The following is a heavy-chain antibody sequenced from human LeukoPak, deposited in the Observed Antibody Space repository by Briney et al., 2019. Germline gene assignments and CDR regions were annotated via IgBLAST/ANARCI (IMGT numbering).Heavy chain of an antibody. J-gene: IGHJ6*02. CDR2: MNPRSGNT. Sequence: GASVKVSCKTSGDTFTSYDINWVRQATGQGLEWMGWMNPRSGNTIYTQKFQGRVAMTRDTSTSTAYMELSRLRSEDTAVYYCARGGTLVQGVTILYGMDVWGQGTTVTVSS. CDR3: ARGGTLVQGVTILYGMDV. V-gene: IGHV1-8*01. D-gene: IGHD3-10*01. CDR1: GDTFTSYD.